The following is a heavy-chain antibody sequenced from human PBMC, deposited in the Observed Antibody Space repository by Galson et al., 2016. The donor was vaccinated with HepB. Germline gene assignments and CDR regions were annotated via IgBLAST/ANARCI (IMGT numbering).Heavy chain of an antibody. Sequence: SLRLSCAASGFIFSSFVVHWVRQAPGKGPEWVAVISSDGSNKNYADSVKGRFTISRDNSKNTLDLQMNSLRAEDTAVYYCARDPGQPEFYYYGMDVWGQGTTVTVSS. V-gene: IGHV3-30-3*01. CDR2: ISSDGSNK. CDR1: GFIFSSFV. J-gene: IGHJ6*02. D-gene: IGHD3-10*01. CDR3: ARDPGQPEFYYYGMDV.